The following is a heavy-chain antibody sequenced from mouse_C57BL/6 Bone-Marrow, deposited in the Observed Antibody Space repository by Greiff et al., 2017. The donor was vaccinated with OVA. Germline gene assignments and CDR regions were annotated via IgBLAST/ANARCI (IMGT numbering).Heavy chain of an antibody. J-gene: IGHJ2*01. D-gene: IGHD3-1*01. CDR2: ISNGGGST. V-gene: IGHV5-12*01. CDR1: GFTFSDYY. CDR3: ARAGAFDY. Sequence: EVMLVESGGGLVQPGGSLKLSCAASGFTFSDYYMYWVRQTPEKRLEWVAYISNGGGSTYYPDTVKGRFTISRDNAKNTLYLQMSRLKSEDTAMYYCARAGAFDYWGQGTTLTVSS.